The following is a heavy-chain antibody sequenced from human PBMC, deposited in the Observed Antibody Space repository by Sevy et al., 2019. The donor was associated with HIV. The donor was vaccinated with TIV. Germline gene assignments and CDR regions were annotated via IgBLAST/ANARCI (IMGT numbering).Heavy chain of an antibody. D-gene: IGHD2-15*01. V-gene: IGHV3-53*01. CDR1: GFTVSSNY. CDR2: IYSGGST. Sequence: GGCLRLSCAASGFTVSSNYMSWVRQAPGKGLEWVSVIYSGGSTYYADSVKGRFTISRDNSKNTLYLQMNSLRAEDTAVYYCARDWDCSGGSCYYRGAFDIWGQGTMVTVSS. CDR3: ARDWDCSGGSCYYRGAFDI. J-gene: IGHJ3*02.